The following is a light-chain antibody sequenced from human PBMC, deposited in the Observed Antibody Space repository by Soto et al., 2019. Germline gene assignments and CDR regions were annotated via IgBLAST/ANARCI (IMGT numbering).Light chain of an antibody. CDR2: GAS. J-gene: IGKJ2*01. CDR1: QSVYVN. Sequence: EIVLTQSPGTLSLSPGEGATLSCRASQSVYVNLAWYQQKPGQSPRLLIYGASTRATDIPDRFSGSGSDTDFALTISILEPEDFAVYYCQHYGNSPYTFGQGTKLEI. V-gene: IGKV3-20*01. CDR3: QHYGNSPYT.